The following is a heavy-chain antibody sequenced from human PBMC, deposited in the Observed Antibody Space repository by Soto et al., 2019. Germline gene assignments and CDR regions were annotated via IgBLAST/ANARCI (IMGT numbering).Heavy chain of an antibody. J-gene: IGHJ3*02. CDR3: ALDIVVVPAANENSASDI. CDR2: INHSGST. D-gene: IGHD2-2*03. V-gene: IGHV4-34*01. Sequence: SETLSLTCAVYGGSFSGYYWSWIRQPPGKGLEWIGEINHSGSTNYNPSLKSRVTISVDTSKNQFSLKLSSVTAADTAVYYCALDIVVVPAANENSASDIWGQGTMVTVSS. CDR1: GGSFSGYY.